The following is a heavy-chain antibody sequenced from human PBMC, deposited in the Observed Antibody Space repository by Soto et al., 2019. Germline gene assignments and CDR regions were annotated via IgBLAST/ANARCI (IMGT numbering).Heavy chain of an antibody. Sequence: ASVKVSCKASGGTFSSYAIGWVRQAPGQGLEWMGGIIPMFGTANYAQKFQGRVTITADESTRTAYMELSSLRSEDTAVYYCARAGRRYCISTSCYVDYDQGMDAWGQGTTVTVSS. V-gene: IGHV1-69*13. D-gene: IGHD2-2*01. CDR3: ARAGRRYCISTSCYVDYDQGMDA. J-gene: IGHJ6*02. CDR1: GGTFSSYA. CDR2: IIPMFGTA.